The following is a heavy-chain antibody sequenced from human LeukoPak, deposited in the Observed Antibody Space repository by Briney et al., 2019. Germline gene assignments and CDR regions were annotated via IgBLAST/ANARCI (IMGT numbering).Heavy chain of an antibody. V-gene: IGHV3-20*04. CDR3: ARDRQWELLTYFDY. CDR1: GFTFDDYG. CDR2: INWNGGST. J-gene: IGHJ4*02. D-gene: IGHD1-26*01. Sequence: GGSLRLSCAASGFTFDDYGMSWVRQAPGKGLEWVSGINWNGGSTGYADSVKGRFTISRDNAKNSLYLQMNSLRAEDTALYYCARDRQWELLTYFDYWGQGTLVTVSS.